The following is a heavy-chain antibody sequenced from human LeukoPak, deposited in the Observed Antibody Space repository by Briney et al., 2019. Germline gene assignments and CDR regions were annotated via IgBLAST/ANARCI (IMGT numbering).Heavy chain of an antibody. J-gene: IGHJ4*02. V-gene: IGHV3-30*18. D-gene: IGHD1-26*01. CDR1: GFTFSSYW. Sequence: GGSLRLSCAASGFTFSSYWMNWVRQAPGKGLEWVAVISYDGSNKYYADSVKGRFTISRDNSKNTLYLQMNSLRAEDTAVYYCVKDRRNGSYNDYWGQGTLVTVSS. CDR2: ISYDGSNK. CDR3: VKDRRNGSYNDY.